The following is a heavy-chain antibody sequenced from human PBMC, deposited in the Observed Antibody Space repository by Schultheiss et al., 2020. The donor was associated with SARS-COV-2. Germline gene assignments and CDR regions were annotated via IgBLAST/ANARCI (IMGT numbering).Heavy chain of an antibody. CDR2: IIPIFGIA. Sequence: SVKVSCKSSGGIFSSYAISWVRQAPGQGLEWMGGIIPIFGIANYAQKFQGRVTITADKSTSTAYMELSSLRSEDTAVYYCARGQHYYDSSGYYVPYYGMDVWGQGTTVTVSS. V-gene: IGHV1-69*10. D-gene: IGHD3-22*01. CDR1: GGIFSSYA. J-gene: IGHJ6*02. CDR3: ARGQHYYDSSGYYVPYYGMDV.